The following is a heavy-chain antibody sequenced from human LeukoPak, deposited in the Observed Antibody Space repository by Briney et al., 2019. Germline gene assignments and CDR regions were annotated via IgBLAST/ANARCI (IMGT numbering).Heavy chain of an antibody. CDR1: GGSITTSGYY. J-gene: IGHJ4*02. Sequence: SETLSLTCTVSGGSITTSGYYWGWVRQPPGKALEWIGSYSGVTDSNPSLESRVTISVDTSKNQFSLKLSSVTAADTAVYYCARGARAGYNLEPFDYWGQGTLVTVSS. D-gene: IGHD5-24*01. CDR2: YSGVT. V-gene: IGHV4-39*07. CDR3: ARGARAGYNLEPFDY.